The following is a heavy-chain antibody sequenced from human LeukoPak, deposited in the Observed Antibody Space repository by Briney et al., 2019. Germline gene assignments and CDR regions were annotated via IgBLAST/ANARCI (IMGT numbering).Heavy chain of an antibody. CDR3: AREASGYSYGLDAFDI. Sequence: PGGSLRLSCAASGFTFSSYGMHWVRQAPGKGLEWVAVISYDGSNKYYADSVKGRFTISRDNAKNSLYLQMNSLRAEDTAVYYCAREASGYSYGLDAFDIWGQGTMVTVSS. J-gene: IGHJ3*02. D-gene: IGHD5-18*01. CDR2: ISYDGSNK. V-gene: IGHV3-30*03. CDR1: GFTFSSYG.